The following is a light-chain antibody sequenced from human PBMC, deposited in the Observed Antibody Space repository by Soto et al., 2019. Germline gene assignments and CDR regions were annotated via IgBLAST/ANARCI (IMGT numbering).Light chain of an antibody. V-gene: IGKV3-20*01. Sequence: EIVLTQSPVTLSLSPGERATLSCRASQSVSSSYLAWYQQKPGQAPRLLIYAASNRATGIPDRFSGSGSGTDFTLTISRLEPEDFAVYYCQQSGSSPPTFGQGTKVDIK. CDR2: AAS. CDR3: QQSGSSPPT. J-gene: IGKJ1*01. CDR1: QSVSSSY.